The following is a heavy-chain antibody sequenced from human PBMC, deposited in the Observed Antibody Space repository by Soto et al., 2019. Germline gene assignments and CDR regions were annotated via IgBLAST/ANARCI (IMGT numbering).Heavy chain of an antibody. D-gene: IGHD3-22*01. CDR2: IIPIFGTA. CDR1: GGSFSSYA. CDR3: ARAGRQYWDYYYDSSGSLYYFDY. Sequence: SVKVSCKASGGSFSSYAISWVRQAPGQGLEWMGGIIPIFGTANYAQKFQGRATITADESTSTAYMELSSLRSEDTAVYYCARAGRQYWDYYYDSSGSLYYFDYWGQGTLVTVSS. V-gene: IGHV1-69*13. J-gene: IGHJ4*02.